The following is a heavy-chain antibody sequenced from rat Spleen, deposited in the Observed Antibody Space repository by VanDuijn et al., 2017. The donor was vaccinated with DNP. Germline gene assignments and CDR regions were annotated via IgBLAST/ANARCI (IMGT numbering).Heavy chain of an antibody. Sequence: EVQLVESGGGLVQPGRSLKLSCAASGFTFNYYWMTWIRQAPGKGLEWVASITNPDDKTYYPDSVKGRFTISRDNAKRTLYLQMNSLRSEDTATYYCTRENWVLVYWGQGVMVTVSS. D-gene: IGHD1-7*01. J-gene: IGHJ2*01. V-gene: IGHV5-31*01. CDR1: GFTFNYYW. CDR3: TRENWVLVY. CDR2: ITNPDDKT.